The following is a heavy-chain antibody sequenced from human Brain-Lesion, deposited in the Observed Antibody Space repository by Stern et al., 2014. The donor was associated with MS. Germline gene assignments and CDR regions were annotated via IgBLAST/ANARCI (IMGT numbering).Heavy chain of an antibody. CDR1: GYTLTELS. D-gene: IGHD1-26*01. CDR3: ATLSPGAGGNYYRHFDY. Sequence: QVQLFQSGAEEKKPGASVKVSCKVSGYTLTELSMHLVRQAPRKGLEWMGGFDPEDGETIYAQKFQGRVTMTEDTSTDTAYMELSSLRSEDTAVYYCATLSPGAGGNYYRHFDYWGQGTLVTVSS. V-gene: IGHV1-24*01. CDR2: FDPEDGET. J-gene: IGHJ4*02.